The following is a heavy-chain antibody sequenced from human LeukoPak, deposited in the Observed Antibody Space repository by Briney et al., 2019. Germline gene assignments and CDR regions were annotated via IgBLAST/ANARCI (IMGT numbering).Heavy chain of an antibody. V-gene: IGHV3-13*01. D-gene: IGHD6-13*01. J-gene: IGHJ6*02. CDR2: IGTAGDT. Sequence: GGSLRLSCAASGFTFSSYDMHWVRQATGKGLEWVSAIGTAGDTYYPGSVKGRFTISRENAKNSLYLQMNSLRAGDTAVYYCARSSGIAAAGTGYYYYYGVDVWGQGTTVTVSS. CDR3: ARSSGIAAAGTGYYYYYGVDV. CDR1: GFTFSSYD.